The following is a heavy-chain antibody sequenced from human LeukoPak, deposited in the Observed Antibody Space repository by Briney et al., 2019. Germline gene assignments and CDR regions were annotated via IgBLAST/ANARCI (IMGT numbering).Heavy chain of an antibody. V-gene: IGHV1-69*05. CDR1: GGTFSSYA. CDR3: ARTKNLVVPARFDP. CDR2: IIPIFGTA. Sequence: AASVKVSCKASGGTFSSYAISWVRQAPGQGLEWMGGIIPIFGTANYAQKFQGRVTITTDESTSTAYMELSSLRSEDTAVYYCARTKNLVVPARFDPWGQGTLVTVSS. D-gene: IGHD2-2*01. J-gene: IGHJ5*02.